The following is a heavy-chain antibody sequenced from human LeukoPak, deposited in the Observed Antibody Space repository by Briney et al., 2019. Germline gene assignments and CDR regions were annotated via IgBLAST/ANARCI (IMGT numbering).Heavy chain of an antibody. V-gene: IGHV4-59*01. CDR3: ARVVRGVILFDY. CDR2: IYYSGST. J-gene: IGHJ4*02. D-gene: IGHD3-10*01. Sequence: PSETLSLTCTVSGGSISSYYWSWIRQPPGKGLEWIGYIYYSGSTNYNPSLKSRVTISVDTSKNQFSLKLSSVTAADTAVYYCARVVRGVILFDYWGQGTLVTVSS. CDR1: GGSISSYY.